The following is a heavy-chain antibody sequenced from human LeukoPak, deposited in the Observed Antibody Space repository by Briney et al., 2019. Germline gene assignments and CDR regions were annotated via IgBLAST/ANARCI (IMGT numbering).Heavy chain of an antibody. CDR2: ISAYNGNT. CDR1: GYTFTSYG. Sequence: ASVKVSCKASGYTFTSYGINWVRQAPGQGLEWMGWISAYNGNTNYAQKFQGRVTMTTDASTSTAYMELRSLRSDDTAVYYCAGGYCSSTNCYTATAWFDPWGQGTLVTVSS. D-gene: IGHD2-2*02. CDR3: AGGYCSSTNCYTATAWFDP. V-gene: IGHV1-18*01. J-gene: IGHJ5*02.